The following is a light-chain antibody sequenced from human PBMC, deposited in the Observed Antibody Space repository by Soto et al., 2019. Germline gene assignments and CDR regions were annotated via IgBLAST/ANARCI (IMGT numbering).Light chain of an antibody. CDR1: SGSIASGY. CDR3: QSYDGNNMV. J-gene: IGLJ2*01. Sequence: NFMLTQPHSVSESPGKTVTISCTGSSGSIASGYVQWYQQRPGSAPTTLIYEDNQRPAGVPERFSGSIDSSSNSASLTISGLRPEDEADYYCQSYDGNNMVFGGGTKLTVL. CDR2: EDN. V-gene: IGLV6-57*02.